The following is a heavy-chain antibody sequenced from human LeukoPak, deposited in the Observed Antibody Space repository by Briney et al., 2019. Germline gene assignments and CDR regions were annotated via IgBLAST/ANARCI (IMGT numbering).Heavy chain of an antibody. V-gene: IGHV1-2*06. CDR1: RYTFTGYY. Sequence: GASVKVSCKASRYTFTGYYMHWVRQAPGQGLEWMGRINPNSGGTNYAQKFQGRVTMTRDTSISTAYMGLSRLRSDDTAVYYCARDLRFLEWLFPVNDAFDIWGQGTMVTVSS. D-gene: IGHD3-3*01. CDR3: ARDLRFLEWLFPVNDAFDI. J-gene: IGHJ3*02. CDR2: INPNSGGT.